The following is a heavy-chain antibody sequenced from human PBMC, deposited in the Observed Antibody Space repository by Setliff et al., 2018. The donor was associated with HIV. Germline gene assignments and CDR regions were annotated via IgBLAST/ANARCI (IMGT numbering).Heavy chain of an antibody. J-gene: IGHJ4*02. CDR2: INHSGST. D-gene: IGHD3-3*01. V-gene: IGHV4-34*01. CDR3: ASLITYYDFWSGYYSPIGFDY. CDR1: GGSFSGYY. Sequence: PSETLSLTCAVYGGSFSGYYWSWIRQPPGKGLEWIGEINHSGSTNYNPSLKSRVTISVDTSKNQFSLKLRSVSAADTAVYYCASLITYYDFWSGYYSPIGFDYWGQGTLVTVSS.